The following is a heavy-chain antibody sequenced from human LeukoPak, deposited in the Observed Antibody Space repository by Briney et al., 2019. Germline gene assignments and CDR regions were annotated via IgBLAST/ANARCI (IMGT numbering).Heavy chain of an antibody. CDR3: TRNDYGDFQFDYGMDV. CDR1: GFTFGDYA. D-gene: IGHD4-17*01. V-gene: IGHV3-49*04. Sequence: GGSLRLSCTASGFTFGDYAMSWVRQAPGKGLEWVGFIRSKAYGGTTEYAASVKGRFTILRDDSKSIAYLQMNSLKTEDTAVYYCTRNDYGDFQFDYGMDVWGQGTTVTVSS. CDR2: IRSKAYGGTT. J-gene: IGHJ6*02.